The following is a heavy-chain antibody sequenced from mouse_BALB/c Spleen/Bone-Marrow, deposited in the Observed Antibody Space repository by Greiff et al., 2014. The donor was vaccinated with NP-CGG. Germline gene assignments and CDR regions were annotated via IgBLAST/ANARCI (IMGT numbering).Heavy chain of an antibody. CDR2: IYPYNGGT. J-gene: IGHJ3*01. D-gene: IGHD1-2*01. Sequence: EVKLVESGPELVKPGASVKISCKASGYTFTDYNMHLVKQSHGKSLEWIGYIYPYNGGTGYNQKFKSKATLTVDNSSSAAYMELRSLTSEDSAVYFCARRFITTAAWFAYWGQRTLVTVSA. CDR1: GYTFTDYN. V-gene: IGHV1S29*02. CDR3: ARRFITTAAWFAY.